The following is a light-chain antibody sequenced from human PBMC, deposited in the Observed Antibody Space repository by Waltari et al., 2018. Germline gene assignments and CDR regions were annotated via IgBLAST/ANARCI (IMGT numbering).Light chain of an antibody. CDR3: QQYCTTPWT. Sequence: DIVMTQSPDSLPVSLGERATINCKSSQSVVYSSNNKNFLAWYQQKAGQPPKLLIYWASTRESGVPDRFSGSGSGTDFTLTISSLQAEDVAVYYCQQYCTTPWTFGQGTKVEIK. CDR1: QSVVYSSNNKNF. V-gene: IGKV4-1*01. J-gene: IGKJ1*01. CDR2: WAS.